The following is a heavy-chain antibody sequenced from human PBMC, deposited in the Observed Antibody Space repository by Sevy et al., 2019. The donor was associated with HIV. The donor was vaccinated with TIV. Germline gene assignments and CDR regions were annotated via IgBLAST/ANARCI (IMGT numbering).Heavy chain of an antibody. D-gene: IGHD2-8*01. V-gene: IGHV3-30*04. CDR1: GFTFGNHA. CDR2: ISFDGRNE. Sequence: GGSLRLSCAASGFTFGNHAIHWVRQAPGKGLEWVAIISFDGRNEHYADSVKGRFTISRDNSKNTVYLQMTRLRTEDTAMYYCARDRCTDGVCFRSGYFDYWGQGTLVTVSS. CDR3: ARDRCTDGVCFRSGYFDY. J-gene: IGHJ4*01.